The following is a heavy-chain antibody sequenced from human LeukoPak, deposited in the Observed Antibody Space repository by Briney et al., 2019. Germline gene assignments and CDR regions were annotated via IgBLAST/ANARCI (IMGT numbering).Heavy chain of an antibody. CDR2: IYYSGST. D-gene: IGHD6-13*01. CDR1: GGSISSYY. J-gene: IGHJ5*02. CDR3: ARVIAAVGWFDL. Sequence: PSETLSLTCTVSGGSISSYYWSWIRQPPGKGLEWIGYIYYSGSTNYNPSLKSRVTISVDTSKNQFSLKLSSVTAADTAVYYCARVIAAVGWFDLWGQGTLVTVSS. V-gene: IGHV4-59*01.